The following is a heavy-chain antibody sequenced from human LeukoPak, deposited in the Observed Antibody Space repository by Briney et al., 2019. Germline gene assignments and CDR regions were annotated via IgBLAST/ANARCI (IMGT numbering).Heavy chain of an antibody. CDR1: GYSFTSYW. J-gene: IGHJ4*02. CDR2: IYPGDSDT. V-gene: IGHV5-51*01. Sequence: GESLKISCKGSGYSFTSYWIGWVRQMPGKGLEWMGSIYPGDSDTRYSPSFQGQVTISADKSISTAYLQWSSLKASDTAMYYCATSISYYGSGSYPLPDYWGQGTLVTVSS. D-gene: IGHD3-10*01. CDR3: ATSISYYGSGSYPLPDY.